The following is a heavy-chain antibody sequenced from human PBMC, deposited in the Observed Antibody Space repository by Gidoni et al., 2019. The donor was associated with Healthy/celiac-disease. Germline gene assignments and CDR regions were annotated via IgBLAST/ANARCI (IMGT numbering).Heavy chain of an antibody. V-gene: IGHV4-34*01. D-gene: IGHD6-6*01. CDR3: ARGRTAARPTKYFQH. Sequence: QVQLQQWGAGLLKPSETLSLTCAVYGGSFSGYYWSWIRQPPGKGLEWIGEINHSGSTNYNPSLKSRVTISVDTSKNQFSLKLSSVTAADTAVYYCARGRTAARPTKYFQHWGQGTLVTVSS. CDR2: INHSGST. CDR1: GGSFSGYY. J-gene: IGHJ1*01.